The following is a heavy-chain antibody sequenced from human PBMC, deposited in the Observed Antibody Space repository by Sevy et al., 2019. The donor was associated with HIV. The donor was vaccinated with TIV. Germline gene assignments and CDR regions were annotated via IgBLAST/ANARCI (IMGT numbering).Heavy chain of an antibody. CDR1: GDTFSNYG. D-gene: IGHD1-1*01. CDR2: ISPIFGTP. Sequence: ASVKVSCKASGDTFSNYGFHWVRQAPGQGLEWMGGISPIFGTPNYAQQFQDRVTITADESTSTAYMKLSSLTSDYTAVYYCATSGTTGTTSHIDSWGQGTLVTVSS. CDR3: ATSGTTGTTSHIDS. V-gene: IGHV1-69*13. J-gene: IGHJ4*02.